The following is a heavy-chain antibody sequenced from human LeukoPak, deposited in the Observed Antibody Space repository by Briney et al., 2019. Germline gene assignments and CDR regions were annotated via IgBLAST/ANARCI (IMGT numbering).Heavy chain of an antibody. D-gene: IGHD3-10*01. CDR3: ARGPNGSGYETIYYYGMDV. CDR1: GGSISSYY. J-gene: IGHJ6*02. V-gene: IGHV4-59*01. Sequence: SETLSLTCTVSGGSISSYYWSWIRQPPGKGLEWIGYIYYSGSTNYNPSLKSRVTISVDTSKNQFSLKLSSVTAADTAVYYCARGPNGSGYETIYYYGMDVWGQGTTVTVSS. CDR2: IYYSGST.